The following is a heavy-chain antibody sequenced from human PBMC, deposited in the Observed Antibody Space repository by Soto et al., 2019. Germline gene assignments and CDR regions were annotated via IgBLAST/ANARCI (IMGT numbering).Heavy chain of an antibody. J-gene: IGHJ6*02. CDR2: ISAYNGNT. CDR1: GYTFTSYG. CDR3: AREKFTVTSYYYYYGMDV. Sequence: ASVKFSCKASGYTFTSYGISWVRQAPGQGLEWMGWISAYNGNTNYAQKLQGRVTMTTDTSTSTAYMELRSLRSDDTAVYYCAREKFTVTSYYYYYGMDVWGQGTTVTVSS. V-gene: IGHV1-18*01. D-gene: IGHD4-17*01.